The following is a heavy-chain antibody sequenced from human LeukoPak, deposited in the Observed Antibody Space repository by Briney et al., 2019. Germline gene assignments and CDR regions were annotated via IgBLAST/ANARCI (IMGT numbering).Heavy chain of an antibody. Sequence: GGSLRLSCVASGFTFSTHWMSWVRQAPGKGLEWVGNIKPDGNEKYYVDSVKGRFTISRDNAKNSLYLQMNSLRAEDTAVYYCARGDYYDSSGHFNDAFDIWGQGTMVTVSS. J-gene: IGHJ3*02. D-gene: IGHD3-22*01. CDR2: IKPDGNEK. CDR3: ARGDYYDSSGHFNDAFDI. V-gene: IGHV3-7*01. CDR1: GFTFSTHW.